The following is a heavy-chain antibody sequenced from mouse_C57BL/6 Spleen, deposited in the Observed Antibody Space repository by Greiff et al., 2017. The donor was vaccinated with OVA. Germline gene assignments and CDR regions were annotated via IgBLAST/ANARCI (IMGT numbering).Heavy chain of an antibody. V-gene: IGHV1-39*01. J-gene: IGHJ1*03. D-gene: IGHD1-1*01. CDR2: INPNYGTT. Sequence: VQLKESGPELVKPGASVKISCKASGYSFTDYNMNWVKQSNGKSLEWIGVINPNYGTTSYNQKFKGKATLTVDQSSSTAYMQLNSLTSEDSAVXYGARGESSDWYFDVWGTGTTVTVSS. CDR3: ARGESSDWYFDV. CDR1: GYSFTDYN.